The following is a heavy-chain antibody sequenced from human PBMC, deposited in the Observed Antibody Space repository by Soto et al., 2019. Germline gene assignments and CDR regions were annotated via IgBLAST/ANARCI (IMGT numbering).Heavy chain of an antibody. CDR3: AKAGGGYTKWHFDS. J-gene: IGHJ4*01. CDR1: GFSFSGYA. CDR2: ISGSGATT. D-gene: IGHD5-12*01. Sequence: EVQLLESGGGSVQPGGSLRLSCAASGFSFSGYAMAWVRQAPGKGLEWVSGISGSGATTYYADSVKGRCTISRDNSKNTLSLQVNRLSAADTAVYYCAKAGGGYTKWHFDSWGHGSLVTVSS. V-gene: IGHV3-23*01.